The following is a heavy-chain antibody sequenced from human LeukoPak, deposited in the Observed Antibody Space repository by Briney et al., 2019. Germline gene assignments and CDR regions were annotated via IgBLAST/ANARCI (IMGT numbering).Heavy chain of an antibody. V-gene: IGHV3-73*01. CDR1: GFTFSGSA. CDR3: TRLPNYYDSAVLFDY. J-gene: IGHJ4*02. Sequence: GGSLRLSCAASGFTFSGSAMHWVRQASGKGLEWVGRIRSKANSYATAYAASVKGRFTISRDDSKNTAYLQMNSLKTEDTAVYYCTRLPNYYDSAVLFDYWGQGTLATVSS. D-gene: IGHD3-22*01. CDR2: IRSKANSYAT.